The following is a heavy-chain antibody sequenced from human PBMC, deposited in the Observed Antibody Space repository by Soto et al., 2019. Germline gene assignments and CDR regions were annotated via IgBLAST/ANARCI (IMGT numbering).Heavy chain of an antibody. CDR2: ISYDGSNK. J-gene: IGHJ3*02. V-gene: IGHV3-30-3*01. Sequence: GGSLRLSCAASGFTFSSYAMHWVRQAPGKGLEWVAVISYDGSNKYYADSVKGRFTISRDNSKNTLYLQMNSLRAEDTAVYYCARDPSRLSIVGATDAFDIWGQGTMVTVSS. D-gene: IGHD1-26*01. CDR3: ARDPSRLSIVGATDAFDI. CDR1: GFTFSSYA.